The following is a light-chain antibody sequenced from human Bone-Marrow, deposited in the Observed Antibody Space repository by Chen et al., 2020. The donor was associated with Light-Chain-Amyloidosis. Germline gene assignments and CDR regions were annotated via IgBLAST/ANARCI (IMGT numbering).Light chain of an antibody. J-gene: IGLJ1*01. Sequence: QSALTQPASVSGSPGHSITITCTGTSSDGGGDNHVSWYQQHPDNAPKLMIYEVTNRPSWVPDRFSGSKSDNTASLTISGLQTEDEADYFCSSYTITNTLVFGSGTRVTVL. CDR3: SSYTITNTLV. V-gene: IGLV2-14*01. CDR1: SSDGGGDNH. CDR2: EVT.